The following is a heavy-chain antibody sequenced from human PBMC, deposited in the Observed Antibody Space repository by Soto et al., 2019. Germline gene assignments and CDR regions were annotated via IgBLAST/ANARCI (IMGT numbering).Heavy chain of an antibody. V-gene: IGHV4-59*08. D-gene: IGHD1-26*01. J-gene: IGHJ4*02. CDR2: IYYSGST. CDR1: VGTKCRSR. CDR3: VRRYGRALDF. Sequence: VGTKCRSRWWPIRQPPGKGLEWIGYIYYSGSTNYNPSLKSRVTISVDTSKNQFSLKLSSVTAADIAVDDCVRRYGRALDFWGQGTLVTVSS.